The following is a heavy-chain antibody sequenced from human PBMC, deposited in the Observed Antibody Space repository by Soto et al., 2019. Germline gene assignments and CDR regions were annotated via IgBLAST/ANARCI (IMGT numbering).Heavy chain of an antibody. CDR1: GFTFSSYA. CDR3: AKVHSGHLLWYFDL. V-gene: IGHV3-23*01. D-gene: IGHD6-19*01. J-gene: IGHJ2*01. Sequence: GGSLRLSCAASGFTFSSYAMSWVRRAPGKGLEWVSAISGSGGSTYYADSVKGRFTISRDNSKNTLYLQMNSLRAEDTAVYYCAKVHSGHLLWYFDLCGRGTLVTVSS. CDR2: ISGSGGST.